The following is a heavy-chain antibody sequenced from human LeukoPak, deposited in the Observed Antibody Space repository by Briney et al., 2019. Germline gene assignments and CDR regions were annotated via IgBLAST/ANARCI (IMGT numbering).Heavy chain of an antibody. CDR2: ISAYNGNT. CDR3: AIFEMDFWSGYSRGNYYFDY. D-gene: IGHD3-3*01. CDR1: GYTFTSYG. V-gene: IGHV1-18*01. Sequence: ASVTVSCKASGYTFTSYGISWVRQAPGQGLEWMGWISAYNGNTNYAQKLQGRVTMTTDTSTSTAYMELRSLRSDDTAVYYCAIFEMDFWSGYSRGNYYFDYWGQGTLVTVSS. J-gene: IGHJ4*02.